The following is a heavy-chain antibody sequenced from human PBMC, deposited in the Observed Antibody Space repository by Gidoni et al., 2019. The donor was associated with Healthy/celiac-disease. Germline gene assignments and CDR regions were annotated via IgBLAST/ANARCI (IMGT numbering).Heavy chain of an antibody. CDR2: ISGSGGST. J-gene: IGHJ4*02. Sequence: EVQLLESGGGLVQPGGSLRLSCAASGFPFSSYAMSWVRQAPGKGLEWVSAISGSGGSTYYADSVKGRFTISRDNSKNTLYLQMNSLRAEDTAVYYCAKAQRFLEFYDYWGQGTLVTVSS. CDR3: AKAQRFLEFYDY. V-gene: IGHV3-23*01. CDR1: GFPFSSYA. D-gene: IGHD3-3*01.